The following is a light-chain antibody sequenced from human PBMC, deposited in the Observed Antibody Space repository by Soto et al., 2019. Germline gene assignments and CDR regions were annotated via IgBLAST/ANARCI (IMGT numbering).Light chain of an antibody. CDR2: TAS. V-gene: IGKV1-5*03. CDR1: QSISSW. CDR3: KQYNSYWT. J-gene: IGKJ1*01. Sequence: DIHMTESPSTLSASVGDMVTITCRASQSISSWLAWYQQKPGKAPKLLIYTASSLESGVPSRFSGSGSGTEFTLTIRSLQPDDFATYYCKQYNSYWTFGQGTKVDIK.